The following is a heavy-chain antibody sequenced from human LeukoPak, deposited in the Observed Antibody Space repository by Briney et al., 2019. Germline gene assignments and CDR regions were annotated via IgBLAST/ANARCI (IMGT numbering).Heavy chain of an antibody. V-gene: IGHV3-21*01. CDR1: GFTFSSYG. Sequence: GGSLRLSCAASGFTFSSYGMNWVRQAPGKGLEWVSSISSSSSYIYYADSVKGRFTISRDNAKNSLYLQMNSLRAEDTAVYYCARDSSAAAGDYWGQGTLVTVSS. D-gene: IGHD6-13*01. CDR2: ISSSSSYI. CDR3: ARDSSAAAGDY. J-gene: IGHJ4*02.